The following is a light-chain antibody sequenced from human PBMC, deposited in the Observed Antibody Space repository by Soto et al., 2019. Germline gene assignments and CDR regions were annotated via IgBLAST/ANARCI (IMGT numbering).Light chain of an antibody. CDR1: SSNIGSNS. Sequence: HSVLTQPPSASGTPGQRVTISCSGSSSNIGSNSVNWYQQLPGTAPKLLIYNNNQRPSGVPDRFSGSKSGTSASLAISGLQSEDESDYYCAAWDDSLDGPMFGTGTKLTVL. V-gene: IGLV1-44*01. J-gene: IGLJ1*01. CDR2: NNN. CDR3: AAWDDSLDGPM.